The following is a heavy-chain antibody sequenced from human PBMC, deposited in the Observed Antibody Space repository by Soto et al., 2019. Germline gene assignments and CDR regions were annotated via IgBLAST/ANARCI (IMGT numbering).Heavy chain of an antibody. CDR3: ARDQPGYSYGYGLGY. CDR2: ISSSSSYI. D-gene: IGHD5-18*01. J-gene: IGHJ4*02. Sequence: ESGGGLVKPGGSLRLSCAASGFTFVSYSMNWVRQAPGKGREGVSSISSSSSYIYYADSVKGRFTISRDNAKNSLYLQMNSLRAEDTAVYYCARDQPGYSYGYGLGYWGQGTLVTVSS. CDR1: GFTFVSYS. V-gene: IGHV3-21*01.